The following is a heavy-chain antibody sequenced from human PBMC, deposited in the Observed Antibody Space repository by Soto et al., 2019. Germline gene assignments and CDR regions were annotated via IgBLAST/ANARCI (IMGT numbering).Heavy chain of an antibody. CDR2: IVVGSGNT. CDR1: GFAFSSSA. J-gene: IGHJ3*02. D-gene: IGHD3-22*01. Sequence: EASVKVSCKASGFAFSSSAVQWVRQARGQRLEWIGWIVVGSGNTNYAQKFQERVTITRDMSTSTVYMELSSLRSEDTAVYYCAADGYYESSGYYPWDAFDIWGQGTMVTVSS. CDR3: AADGYYESSGYYPWDAFDI. V-gene: IGHV1-58*01.